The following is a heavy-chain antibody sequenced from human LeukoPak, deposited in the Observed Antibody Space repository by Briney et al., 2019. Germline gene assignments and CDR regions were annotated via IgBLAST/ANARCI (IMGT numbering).Heavy chain of an antibody. CDR2: VNPSGGGT. Sequence: GASVKVSCKASGYTFTTYYMHWVRQAPGQGREWMGVVNPSGGGTSYSQMFQSRLTMTRDMSTSTVYMELSSLRSEDTAVYCCTRTLGAVADSRYWFDPWGQGTLVTVSS. D-gene: IGHD3-16*01. CDR1: GYTFTTYY. V-gene: IGHV1-46*01. J-gene: IGHJ5*02. CDR3: TRTLGAVADSRYWFDP.